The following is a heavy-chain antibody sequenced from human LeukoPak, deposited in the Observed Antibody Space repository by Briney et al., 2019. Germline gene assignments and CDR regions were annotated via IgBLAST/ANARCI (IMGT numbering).Heavy chain of an antibody. CDR3: ARERCSSTSCYTGGSDWFDP. V-gene: IGHV7-4-1*02. J-gene: IGHJ5*02. CDR1: GYTFTSYA. Sequence: ASVKVSCKASGYTFTSYAMNWVRQAPGQGLEWMGWINTNTGNPTYAQGFTGRFVFSLDASVSTAYLQISSLKAEDTAVYYCARERCSSTSCYTGGSDWFDPWGQGTLVTVSS. CDR2: INTNTGNP. D-gene: IGHD2-2*02.